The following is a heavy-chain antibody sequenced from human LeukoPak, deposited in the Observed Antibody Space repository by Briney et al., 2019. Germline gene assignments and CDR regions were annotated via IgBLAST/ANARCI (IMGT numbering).Heavy chain of an antibody. CDR1: GFTFSSYA. CDR3: AREKYGGNEEDLYYFDY. D-gene: IGHD4-23*01. J-gene: IGHJ4*02. CDR2: ISYDGSNK. Sequence: GRSLRLSCAASGFTFSSYAMHWVRQAPGKGLEWVAVISYDGSNKYYADSVKGRFTISRDNSKNTLYLQMNSLRAEDTAVYYCAREKYGGNEEDLYYFDYWGQGTLVTVSS. V-gene: IGHV3-30*04.